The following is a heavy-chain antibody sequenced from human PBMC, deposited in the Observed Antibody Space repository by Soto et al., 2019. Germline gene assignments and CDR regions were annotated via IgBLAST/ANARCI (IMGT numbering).Heavy chain of an antibody. CDR3: ARHGYSYGYFFQPAPFYY. J-gene: IGHJ4*02. CDR2: INAGNGNT. V-gene: IGHV1-3*01. D-gene: IGHD5-18*01. Sequence: QVQLVQSGAEVKKPGASVKVSCKASGYTFTSYAMHWVRQAPGQRLEWMGWINAGNGNTKYSQKIQGRDTITRDTSASTAYMELSSRRYEDTALYYCARHGYSYGYFFQPAPFYYLGQGTLVTVSS. CDR1: GYTFTSYA.